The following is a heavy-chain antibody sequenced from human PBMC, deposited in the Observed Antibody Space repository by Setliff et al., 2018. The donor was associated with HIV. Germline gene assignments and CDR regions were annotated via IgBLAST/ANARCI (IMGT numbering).Heavy chain of an antibody. D-gene: IGHD2-21*02. CDR1: GGSFSGSY. V-gene: IGHV4-34*01. J-gene: IGHJ4*02. Sequence: PSETLSLTCAVYGGSFSGSYWSWIRQPPGKGLEWIGELNYDGVTNHNPSLRSRVTISVDTSRKQWSLRLNSVTAADTAVYYCATTYCRGADCPQMYDYWGQGLLVTVSS. CDR2: LNYDGVT. CDR3: ATTYCRGADCPQMYDY.